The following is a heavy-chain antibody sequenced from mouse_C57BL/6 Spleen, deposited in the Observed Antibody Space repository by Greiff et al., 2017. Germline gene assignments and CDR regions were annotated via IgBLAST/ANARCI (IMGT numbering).Heavy chain of an antibody. CDR1: GYAFTNYL. D-gene: IGHD1-1*01. Sequence: QVQLQQSGAELVRPGTSVKVSCKASGYAFTNYLIEWVKQRPGQGLEWIGVINPGSGGTNYNEKFKGKATLTADKSSSTAYMQLSSLTSEDSAVYFCARSYYYGSSSSYWYFDVWGTGTTVTVSS. CDR2: INPGSGGT. V-gene: IGHV1-54*01. CDR3: ARSYYYGSSSSYWYFDV. J-gene: IGHJ1*03.